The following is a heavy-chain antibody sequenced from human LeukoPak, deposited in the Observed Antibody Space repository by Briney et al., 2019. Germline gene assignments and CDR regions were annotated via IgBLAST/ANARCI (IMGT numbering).Heavy chain of an antibody. D-gene: IGHD6-13*01. J-gene: IGHJ6*03. CDR3: ARDRIYSSSWPIKYYYYMDV. CDR2: IKQDGSQK. V-gene: IGHV3-7*01. CDR1: GFIFSSYW. Sequence: GGSLRLSCTGSGFIFSSYWMNWVRQAPGKGLEWVANIKQDGSQKYYVDAVKGRFTISRDNAKNSLYLQMNSLRPEDTAVYYCARDRIYSSSWPIKYYYYMDVWGKGTTVTVSS.